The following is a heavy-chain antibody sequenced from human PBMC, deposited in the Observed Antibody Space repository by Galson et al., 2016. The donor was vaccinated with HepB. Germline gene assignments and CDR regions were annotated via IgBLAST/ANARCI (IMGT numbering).Heavy chain of an antibody. D-gene: IGHD5-12*01. CDR2: FDPENGET. Sequence: SVKVSCKVSGYTLTRLSLHWVRQAPGKGLEWMGGFDPENGETIYAQNLQGRVTMTEDTLTETAYMELSSLTSEDAAVYYCATVDIVVTSEFYFDNWGQGTLVTVTS. CDR3: ATVDIVVTSEFYFDN. CDR1: GYTLTRLS. V-gene: IGHV1-24*01. J-gene: IGHJ4*02.